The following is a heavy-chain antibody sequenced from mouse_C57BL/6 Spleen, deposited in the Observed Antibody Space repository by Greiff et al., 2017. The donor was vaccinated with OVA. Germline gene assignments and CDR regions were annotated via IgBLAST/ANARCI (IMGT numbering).Heavy chain of an antibody. V-gene: IGHV3-6*01. J-gene: IGHJ2*01. D-gene: IGHD2-1*01. Sequence: EVQLVESGPGLVKPSQSLSLTCSVTGYSITSGYYWNWIRQFPGNKLEWMGYISYDGSNNYNPSLKNRISITRDTSKNQFFLKLNSVTTEDTATYYCAREGGNYGFDYWGQGTTLTVSS. CDR1: GYSITSGYY. CDR3: AREGGNYGFDY. CDR2: ISYDGSN.